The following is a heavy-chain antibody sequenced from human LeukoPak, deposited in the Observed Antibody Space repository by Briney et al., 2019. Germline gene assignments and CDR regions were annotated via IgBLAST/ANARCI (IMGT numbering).Heavy chain of an antibody. CDR2: IYHSGST. J-gene: IGHJ4*02. V-gene: IGHV4-38-2*02. D-gene: IGHD3-10*01. CDR1: GYSIGSGYY. CDR3: ARHTYYYGSGSYYNFDY. Sequence: PSETLSLTCTVSGYSIGSGYYWGWIRQPPGKGLEWIGSIYHSGSTYYNPSLKSRVTISVDTSKNQFSLKLSSVTAVDTAVYYCARHTYYYGSGSYYNFDYWGQGTLVTVSS.